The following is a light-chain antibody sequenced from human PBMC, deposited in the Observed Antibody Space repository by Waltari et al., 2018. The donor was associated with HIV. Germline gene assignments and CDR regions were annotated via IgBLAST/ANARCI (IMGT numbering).Light chain of an antibody. CDR1: QAISSY. CDR3: QQSYESPFN. V-gene: IGKV1-39*01. Sequence: DIQLTQSPASLSASLGDSVVITCRASQAISSYLNWYQQKAGKAPVLLVYSASTLQNGAPPRFRGSGSGGDFTLSISDLQPEDFATYFCQQSYESPFNFGPGTK. CDR2: SAS. J-gene: IGKJ3*01.